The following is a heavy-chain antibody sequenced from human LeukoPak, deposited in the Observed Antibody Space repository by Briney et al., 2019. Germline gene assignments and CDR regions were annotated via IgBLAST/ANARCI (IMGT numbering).Heavy chain of an antibody. CDR1: GGSISSYY. CDR3: ARDAVGGGGYFDY. V-gene: IGHV4-59*01. CDR2: IYYSGST. J-gene: IGHJ4*02. D-gene: IGHD1-26*01. Sequence: SQTLSLTCTVSGGSISSYYWSWIRQPPGKGLEWIGYIYYSGSTNYNPSLKSRVTISVDTSKNQFSLKLSSVTAADTAVYYCARDAVGGGGYFDYWGQGTLVTVSS.